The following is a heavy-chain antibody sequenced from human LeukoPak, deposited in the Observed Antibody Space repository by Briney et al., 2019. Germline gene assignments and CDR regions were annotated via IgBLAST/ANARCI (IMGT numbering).Heavy chain of an antibody. CDR2: INPNSGGT. D-gene: IGHD3-3*01. CDR1: GYTFTGYY. J-gene: IGHJ4*02. Sequence: GASVKVSCKASGYTFTGYYMHWLRQAPGQGLEWMGWINPNSGGTNYAQKFQGRVTMTRDTSISTAYMELSRLRSDDTAVYYCARGSDDFWSGDSPSYWGQGTLVIVSS. V-gene: IGHV1-2*02. CDR3: ARGSDDFWSGDSPSY.